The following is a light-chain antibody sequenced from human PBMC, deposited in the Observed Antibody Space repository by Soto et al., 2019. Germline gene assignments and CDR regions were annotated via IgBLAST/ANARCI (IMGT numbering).Light chain of an antibody. CDR3: GTWDTSLPACV. CDR2: DDN. J-gene: IGLJ1*01. CDR1: ASNIGNNS. V-gene: IGLV1-51*01. Sequence: QSVLTQPPSVSAAPGQRVTISCSGSASNIGNNSVSWYQQLPGAAPKLLIYDDNNRPSGIPDRFSGSKSGTSATLGITGRQTGDEADYYGGTWDTSLPACVFGPGTKRTVL.